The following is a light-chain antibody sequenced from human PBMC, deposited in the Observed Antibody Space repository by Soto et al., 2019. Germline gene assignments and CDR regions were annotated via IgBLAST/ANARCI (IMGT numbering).Light chain of an antibody. V-gene: IGLV2-14*01. J-gene: IGLJ1*01. Sequence: QSALTQPASVSGSPGQSITISCTGTSSDVGGYNYVSWYQQHPGKAPKLMIHEVSNRPSGVSNRFSGSKSGNTASLTISGLQAEDEADYYCSLYTSENAYVFGTGTKLTVL. CDR3: SLYTSENAYV. CDR1: SSDVGGYNY. CDR2: EVS.